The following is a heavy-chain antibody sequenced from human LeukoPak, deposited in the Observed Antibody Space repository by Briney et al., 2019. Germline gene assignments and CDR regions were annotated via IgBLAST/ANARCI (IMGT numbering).Heavy chain of an antibody. Sequence: EASVKVSCKASGYTFTDFHIDWVRQAPGQGLEWLGWINPNNGGTNYAQRFQGRVTMTRDTSTSTAYMELRSLTSDDTAVYYCARGGHYTQPYYSYMDVWGKGTTVTVSS. J-gene: IGHJ6*03. CDR1: GYTFTDFH. D-gene: IGHD4-11*01. CDR2: INPNNGGT. CDR3: ARGGHYTQPYYSYMDV. V-gene: IGHV1-2*02.